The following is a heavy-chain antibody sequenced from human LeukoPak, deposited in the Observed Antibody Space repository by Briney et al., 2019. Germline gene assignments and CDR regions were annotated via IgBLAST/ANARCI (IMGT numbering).Heavy chain of an antibody. Sequence: PGGSLRLSCAASGGTFSSHWMSWGRQAPGKGLEWVANIKKDGSEKYYVDAVKGRFPISRDNAKNSLYLQMNSLRAEDTAVYYCAELGITMIGGVWGKGTTVTISS. CDR1: GGTFSSHW. D-gene: IGHD3-10*02. J-gene: IGHJ6*04. V-gene: IGHV3-7*01. CDR3: AELGITMIGGV. CDR2: IKKDGSEK.